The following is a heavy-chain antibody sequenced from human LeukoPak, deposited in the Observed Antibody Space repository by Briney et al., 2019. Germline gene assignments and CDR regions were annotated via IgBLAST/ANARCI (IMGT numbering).Heavy chain of an antibody. V-gene: IGHV3-23*01. J-gene: IGHJ4*02. D-gene: IGHD3-22*01. CDR2: ISGSGGST. Sequence: GGSLRLSCAASGFTFSSYAMSWVRQAPGKGLEWVSAISGSGGSTYYADSVKGRFTISRDNSKNTLYLQMNSLRAEDTAVYYCARVGGYYYDPYFDYWGQGTLVTVSS. CDR3: ARVGGYYYDPYFDY. CDR1: GFTFSSYA.